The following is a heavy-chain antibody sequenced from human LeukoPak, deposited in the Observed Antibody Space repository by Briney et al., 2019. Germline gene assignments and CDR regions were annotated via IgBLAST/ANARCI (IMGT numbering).Heavy chain of an antibody. D-gene: IGHD3-3*01. Sequence: SETLSLTCTVSGGSISSGDYYWSWIRQPPGKGLEWIGYIYYSGSTYYNPSLKGRVTISVDTSKNQFSLKLSSVTAADTAVYYCARMLLRFPTNWFDPWGQGTLVTVSS. J-gene: IGHJ5*02. V-gene: IGHV4-30-4*08. CDR2: IYYSGST. CDR3: ARMLLRFPTNWFDP. CDR1: GGSISSGDYY.